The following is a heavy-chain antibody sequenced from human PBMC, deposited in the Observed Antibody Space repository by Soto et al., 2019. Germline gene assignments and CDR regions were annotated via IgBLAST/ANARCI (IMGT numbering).Heavy chain of an antibody. D-gene: IGHD3-22*01. Sequence: GASVKVSCKASGGTFSSYPITWVRQAPGQGLEWMGGTFPIFDRGNYAQKFQGRLTITTDKSTNTAYMELSSLRSEDTGVYYCARRNTSGYLRYFDSWGQGTLVTVSS. V-gene: IGHV1-69*05. J-gene: IGHJ4*02. CDR2: TFPIFDRG. CDR3: ARRNTSGYLRYFDS. CDR1: GGTFSSYP.